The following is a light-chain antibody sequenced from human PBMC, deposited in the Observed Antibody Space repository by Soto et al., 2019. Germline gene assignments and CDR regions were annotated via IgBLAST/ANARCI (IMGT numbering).Light chain of an antibody. CDR3: QQRSNWPPAWT. CDR2: GAS. Sequence: IVLTQSPATLSVSPGERATLFCRASQRVSGNLAWYQQKPGQAPRLLMYGASIRATGFPDRFSGSGSGTEFTLTISSLEPEDFAVYYCQQRSNWPPAWTFGQGTKVDIK. CDR1: QRVSGN. V-gene: IGKV3-15*01. J-gene: IGKJ1*01.